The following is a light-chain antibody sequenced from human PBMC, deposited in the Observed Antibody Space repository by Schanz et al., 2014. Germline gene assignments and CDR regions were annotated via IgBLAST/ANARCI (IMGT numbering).Light chain of an antibody. Sequence: QSALTQPPSASGSPGQSVTISCTGTSSDVGGYNYVSWYQQYPGKAPKLMIYEVNKRPSGVPDRFSGSKSGNTASLTVSGLQAEDEADYYCSSYAGGNNLYVFGTGTKLTVL. V-gene: IGLV2-8*01. CDR2: EVN. J-gene: IGLJ1*01. CDR3: SSYAGGNNLYV. CDR1: SSDVGGYNY.